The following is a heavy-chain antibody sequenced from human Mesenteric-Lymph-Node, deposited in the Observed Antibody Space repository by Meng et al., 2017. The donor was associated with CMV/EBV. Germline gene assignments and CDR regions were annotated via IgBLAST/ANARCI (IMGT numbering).Heavy chain of an antibody. CDR3: ASTTGRYSSSWYNIDY. Sequence: ASVKVSCKASGYTFTDYYVHWVRQAPGQGLEWMGWINPHSGGTTYAQKFQGRVTMTRDTSTSTVYMELSSLRSEDTAVYYCASTTGRYSSSWYNIDYWGQGTLVTVSS. J-gene: IGHJ4*02. CDR1: GYTFTDYY. CDR2: INPHSGGT. D-gene: IGHD6-13*01. V-gene: IGHV1-2*02.